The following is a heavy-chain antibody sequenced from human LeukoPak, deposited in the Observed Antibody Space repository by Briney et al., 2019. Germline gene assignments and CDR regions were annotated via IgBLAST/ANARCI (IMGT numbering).Heavy chain of an antibody. Sequence: ASVKVSFKASGYTFTIYGISWVRQAPGQGLEWMGGIIPIFGTANYAQKFQGRVTITADESMSTAYMELSSLRSEDTAVYYCARGTWEDTASFYYYYGMDVWGQGTTVTVSS. V-gene: IGHV1-69*13. J-gene: IGHJ6*02. CDR3: ARGTWEDTASFYYYYGMDV. D-gene: IGHD5-18*01. CDR1: GYTFTIYG. CDR2: IIPIFGTA.